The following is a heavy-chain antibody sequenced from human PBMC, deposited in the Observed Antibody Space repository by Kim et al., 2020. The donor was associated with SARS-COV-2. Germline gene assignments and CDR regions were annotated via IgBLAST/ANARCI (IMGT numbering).Heavy chain of an antibody. CDR1: GFTFSSYS. Sequence: GGSLRLSCAASGFTFSSYSMNWVRQAPGKGLEWVSSISSSSSYIYYADSVKGRFTISRDNAKNSLYLQMNSLRAEDTAVYYCARVSGATEDGMDVWGQGTTVTVSS. CDR2: ISSSSSYI. J-gene: IGHJ6*02. CDR3: ARVSGATEDGMDV. V-gene: IGHV3-21*01. D-gene: IGHD1-26*01.